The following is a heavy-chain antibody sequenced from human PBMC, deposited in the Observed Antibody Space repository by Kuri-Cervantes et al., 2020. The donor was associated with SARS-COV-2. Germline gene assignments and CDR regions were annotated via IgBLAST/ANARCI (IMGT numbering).Heavy chain of an antibody. Sequence: GESLKISCAASGFTVSSNYMSWVRQAPGKGLEWVSVIYSGGSTYYADSVKGRFSISRDNSKNTLYLQMNSLRAEDTAVYHCARDQYSGYETYGMDVWGQGTTVTVSS. CDR2: IYSGGST. D-gene: IGHD5-12*01. J-gene: IGHJ6*02. V-gene: IGHV3-53*01. CDR3: ARDQYSGYETYGMDV. CDR1: GFTVSSNY.